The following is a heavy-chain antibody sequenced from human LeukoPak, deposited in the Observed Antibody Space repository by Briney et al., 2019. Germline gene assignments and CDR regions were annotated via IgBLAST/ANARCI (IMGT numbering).Heavy chain of an antibody. J-gene: IGHJ5*02. Sequence: ASVKVSCKASGYTFTSYDINWVRQATGQGLEWMGWMNPNSGNTGYAQKFQGRVTMTRNTSISTAYMEPSSLRSEDTAVYYCARGRITIFGVTFDPWGQGTLVTVSS. CDR3: ARGRITIFGVTFDP. CDR2: MNPNSGNT. D-gene: IGHD3-3*01. V-gene: IGHV1-8*01. CDR1: GYTFTSYD.